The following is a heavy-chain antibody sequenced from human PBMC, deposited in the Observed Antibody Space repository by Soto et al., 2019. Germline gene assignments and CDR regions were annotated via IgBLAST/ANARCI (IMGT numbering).Heavy chain of an antibody. CDR2: ISGSGGSP. J-gene: IGHJ4*02. Sequence: PGGSLRLSCAASGFTFRNYAMSWVRQAPGKGLEWVSAISGSGGSPYYADSVKGRFTISRDNSKNTLYLQMNSLRVEDTAVYYCAKDPRVVVVITNYFDYWGQGTLVTVSS. D-gene: IGHD3-22*01. CDR1: GFTFRNYA. V-gene: IGHV3-23*01. CDR3: AKDPRVVVVITNYFDY.